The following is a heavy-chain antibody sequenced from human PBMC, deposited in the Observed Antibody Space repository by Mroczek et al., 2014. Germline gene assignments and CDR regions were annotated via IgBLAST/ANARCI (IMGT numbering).Heavy chain of an antibody. V-gene: IGHV3-23*01. CDR2: ISGSGGST. CDR3: AKDRIVVVPAATQYYFDY. D-gene: IGHD2-2*01. J-gene: IGHJ4*02. CDR1: GFTFSSYA. Sequence: VESGGSLRLSCAASGFTFSSYAMSWVRQAPGKGLEWVSAISGSGGSTYYADSVKGRFTISRDNSKNTLYLQMNSLRAEDTAVYYCAKDRIVVVPAATQYYFDYWGQGTLVTVSS.